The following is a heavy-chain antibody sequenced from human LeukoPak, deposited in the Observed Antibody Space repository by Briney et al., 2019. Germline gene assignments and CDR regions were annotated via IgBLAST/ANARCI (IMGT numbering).Heavy chain of an antibody. D-gene: IGHD2-2*01. CDR1: GFTFATYA. V-gene: IGHV3-23*01. Sequence: GGSLRLSCAASGFTFATYAMSWVRQAPGKGLEWVSVISGSGGSTYYADSVKGRFTISRDNSKNTLYLQMNSLRAEDTAVYYCAKYLPNQLLKDWGQGTLVTVSS. J-gene: IGHJ4*02. CDR3: AKYLPNQLLKD. CDR2: ISGSGGST.